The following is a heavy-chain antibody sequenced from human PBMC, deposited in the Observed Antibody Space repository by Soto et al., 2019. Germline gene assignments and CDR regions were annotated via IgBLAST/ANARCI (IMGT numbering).Heavy chain of an antibody. D-gene: IGHD3-9*01. CDR1: GFTFSSHA. J-gene: IGHJ6*03. V-gene: IGHV3-23*01. CDR2: ISGSGGST. CDR3: AKCLSYDILTGYYKSFHYMDV. Sequence: PGGSLRLSCAAAGFTFSSHAMSWVRQAPGKGLEWVSAISGSGGSTYYADSVKGRFTISRDNSKNTLYLQMNSLRAEDTAVYYCAKCLSYDILTGYYKSFHYMDVWGKGTTVTVSS.